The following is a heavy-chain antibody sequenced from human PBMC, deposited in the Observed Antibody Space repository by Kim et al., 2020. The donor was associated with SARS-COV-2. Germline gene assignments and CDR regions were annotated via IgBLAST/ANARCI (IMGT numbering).Heavy chain of an antibody. D-gene: IGHD6-13*01. V-gene: IGHV3-30*02. Sequence: YADSVKGRFTISRDNSKNTLYLQMNSLRAEDTAVYYCAKTAAAGLATFDYWGQGTLVTVSS. CDR3: AKTAAAGLATFDY. J-gene: IGHJ4*02.